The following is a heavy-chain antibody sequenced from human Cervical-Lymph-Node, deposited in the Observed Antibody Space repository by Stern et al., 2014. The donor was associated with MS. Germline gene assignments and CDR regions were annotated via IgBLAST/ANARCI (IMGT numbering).Heavy chain of an antibody. CDR2: INTYGSTT. J-gene: IGHJ6*02. CDR3: TISPKSGMDV. V-gene: IGHV3-74*02. CDR1: GFTFSSYW. Sequence: EVQLVESGGGLVQPGGSLRLSCAASGFTFSSYWMHWVRQAPGKGLVWVSHINTYGSTTNYADSVKGRFTISRDNAKNTLYLQMNSLRAEDTAVYYCTISPKSGMDVWGPGTTVTVSS.